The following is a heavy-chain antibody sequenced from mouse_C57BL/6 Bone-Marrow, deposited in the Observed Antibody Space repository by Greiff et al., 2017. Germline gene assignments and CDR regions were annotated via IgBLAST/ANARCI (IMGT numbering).Heavy chain of an antibody. CDR2: IDPSDSYT. J-gene: IGHJ1*03. CDR1: GYTFTSYW. CDR3: AREGLLGYFDV. D-gene: IGHD2-3*01. Sequence: VQLQQPGAELVKPGASVKLSCKASGYTFTSYWMQWVKQRPGQGLEWIGEIDPSDSYTNYNQKFKGKATLTVDTSSSTAYMQLSSLTSEDSAVYYCAREGLLGYFDVWGTGTTVTVSS. V-gene: IGHV1-50*01.